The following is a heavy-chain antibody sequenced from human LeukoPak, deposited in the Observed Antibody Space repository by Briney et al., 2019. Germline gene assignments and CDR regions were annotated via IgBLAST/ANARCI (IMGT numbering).Heavy chain of an antibody. D-gene: IGHD6-13*01. CDR1: GSSFTSYW. CDR2: IYPGDSDT. J-gene: IGHJ5*02. V-gene: IGHV5-51*01. Sequence: GESLKISCKGSGSSFTSYWIGWVRQMPGKGLEWMGIIYPGDSDTRYSPSFQGQVTISADKSISTAYLQWSSLKASDTAMYYCARLSYSSSWYGWFDPWGQGTLVTVSS. CDR3: ARLSYSSSWYGWFDP.